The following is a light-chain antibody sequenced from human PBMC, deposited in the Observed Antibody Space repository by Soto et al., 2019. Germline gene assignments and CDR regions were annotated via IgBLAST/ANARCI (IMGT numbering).Light chain of an antibody. Sequence: EIVLTQSPATLSLSPGERATLSCRASQSVSSYLAWYQQKNGQAPRLLIYDASNRATGIPAKFSGSGSGTDFTFTISSLEPEDFAVYYCHQRNNWPWTFGQGTKVDIK. CDR1: QSVSSY. J-gene: IGKJ1*01. CDR2: DAS. CDR3: HQRNNWPWT. V-gene: IGKV3-11*01.